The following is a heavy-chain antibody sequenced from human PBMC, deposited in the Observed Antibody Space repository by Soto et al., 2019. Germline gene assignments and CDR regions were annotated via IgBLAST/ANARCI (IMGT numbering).Heavy chain of an antibody. V-gene: IGHV3-23*01. CDR1: EFTFSSYA. CDR3: AKWSIVVVPAAGDFDY. CDR2: ISGSGGST. Sequence: EVQLLESGGGLVQPGGSLRLSCAASEFTFSSYAMSWVRQAPGKGLEWVSVISGSGGSTYYADSVKGRFTISRDNSKNTLYLQMNSLRAEDTAVYYCAKWSIVVVPAAGDFDYWGQGTLVTVSS. D-gene: IGHD2-2*01. J-gene: IGHJ4*02.